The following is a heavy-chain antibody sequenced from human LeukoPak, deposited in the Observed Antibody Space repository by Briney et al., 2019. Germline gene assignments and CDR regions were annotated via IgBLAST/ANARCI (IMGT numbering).Heavy chain of an antibody. D-gene: IGHD2-15*01. V-gene: IGHV3-11*01. CDR2: ISSSGSII. CDR1: GFTFSDYY. CDR3: ARDSPDIVVVVAAIYYYGMDV. J-gene: IGHJ6*02. Sequence: GGSLRLSCAASGFTFSDYYMSWIRQAPGEGLEWVSYISSSGSIIYYADSVKGRFTISRDNAKNSLYLQMNSLRAEDTAVYYCARDSPDIVVVVAAIYYYGMDVWGQGTTVTVSS.